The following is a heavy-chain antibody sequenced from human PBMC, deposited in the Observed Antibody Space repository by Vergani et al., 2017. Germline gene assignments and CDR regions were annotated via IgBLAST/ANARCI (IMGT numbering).Heavy chain of an antibody. CDR1: GYTFTSYD. D-gene: IGHD3-10*01. Sequence: QVQLVQSGAEVKKPGASVKVSCKASGYTFTSYDINWVRQATGQGLEWMGWMNTNSGNTGYAQKFQGRVTMTRNTSISTAYMELSSLRSEDTAVYYCASMRFGEDRRRYYGMDVWGQGTTVTVSS. V-gene: IGHV1-8*01. CDR2: MNTNSGNT. J-gene: IGHJ6*02. CDR3: ASMRFGEDRRRYYGMDV.